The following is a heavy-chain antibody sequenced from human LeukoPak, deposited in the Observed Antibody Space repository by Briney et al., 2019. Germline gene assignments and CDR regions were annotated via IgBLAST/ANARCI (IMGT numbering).Heavy chain of an antibody. V-gene: IGHV3-53*05. CDR3: ARDSRTAMITPAYYYYYMDV. CDR1: GFTVSSNY. D-gene: IGHD5-18*01. CDR2: IYSGGST. Sequence: PGGSLRLSCAASGFTVSSNYMSWVRQAPGKGLEWVSVIYSGGSTYYADSVKGRFTISRDNSKNTLYLQMNSLRAEDTAVYYCARDSRTAMITPAYYYYYMDVWGKGTTVTVSS. J-gene: IGHJ6*03.